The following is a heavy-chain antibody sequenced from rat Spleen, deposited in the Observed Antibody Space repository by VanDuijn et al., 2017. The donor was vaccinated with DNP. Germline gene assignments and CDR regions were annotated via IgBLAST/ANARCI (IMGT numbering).Heavy chain of an antibody. V-gene: IGHV5S23*01. J-gene: IGHJ1*01. CDR2: ISASGGST. CDR1: GFTFSYYG. CDR3: ARRPSHFDF. Sequence: EVQLVESGGDLVQPGRSLKLSCVASGFTFSYYGMAWVRQAPKKGLEWVASISASGGSTSYRDSVKGRFTVSRDNAKSTLYLQMDSLRSEDTATYYCARRPSHFDFWGPGTMVTVSS. D-gene: IGHD3-8*01.